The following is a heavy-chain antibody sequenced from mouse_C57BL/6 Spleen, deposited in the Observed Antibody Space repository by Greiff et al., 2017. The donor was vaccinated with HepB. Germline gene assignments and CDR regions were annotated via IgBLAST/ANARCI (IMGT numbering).Heavy chain of an antibody. J-gene: IGHJ1*03. CDR3: AGSKSWYFDV. CDR2: INPSSGYT. Sequence: QVQLKQSGAELARPGASVKMSCKASGYTFTSYTMHWVKQRPGQGLEWIGYINPSSGYTKYNQKFKDKATLTADKSSSTAYMQLGSLTSEDSAVYYCAGSKSWYFDVWRTGTTVTFSS. V-gene: IGHV1-4*01. CDR1: GYTFTSYT.